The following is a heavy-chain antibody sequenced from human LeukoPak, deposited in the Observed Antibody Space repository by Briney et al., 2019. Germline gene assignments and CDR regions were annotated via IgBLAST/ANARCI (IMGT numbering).Heavy chain of an antibody. D-gene: IGHD3-22*01. CDR1: GSTFSDHY. Sequence: GGPLSPSWEAPGSTFSDHYMDWARKAQGKGLEWVGRIRNKANSYTTEYAASVKGRFTISRDDSKSSLYLQMNSLKTEDTAVYYCVRHYYDSSGYRFDPWGQGTLVTVSS. CDR3: VRHYYDSSGYRFDP. J-gene: IGHJ5*02. V-gene: IGHV3-72*01. CDR2: IRNKANSYTT.